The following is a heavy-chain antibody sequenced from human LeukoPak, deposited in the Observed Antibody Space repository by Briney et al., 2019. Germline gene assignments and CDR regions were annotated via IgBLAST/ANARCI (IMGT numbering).Heavy chain of an antibody. CDR1: GGSFSGYY. J-gene: IGHJ4*02. V-gene: IGHV4-34*01. CDR3: ARHGSYDILTGYSYYFDY. Sequence: SETLSLTCAVYGGSFSGYYWSWIRQPPGKGLESIGSIYSSGSTYYNPSLKSRVTISVDTSKNQFSLKLSSVTAADTAVYYCARHGSYDILTGYSYYFDYWGQGTLVTVSS. D-gene: IGHD3-9*01. CDR2: IYSSGST.